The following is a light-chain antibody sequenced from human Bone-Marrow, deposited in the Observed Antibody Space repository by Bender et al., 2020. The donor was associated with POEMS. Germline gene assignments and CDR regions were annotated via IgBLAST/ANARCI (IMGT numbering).Light chain of an antibody. Sequence: SSELTQDPAVSVALGQTVRVTCQGDSLRTFYVSWYQQKPGQAPVLVIYGKNIRPSGIPDRFSASSSGKTASLTITGTQAEDEADYYCISRVTSGNLSVFGGGTKLTVL. CDR2: GKN. CDR1: SLRTFY. J-gene: IGLJ2*01. CDR3: ISRVTSGNLSV. V-gene: IGLV3-19*01.